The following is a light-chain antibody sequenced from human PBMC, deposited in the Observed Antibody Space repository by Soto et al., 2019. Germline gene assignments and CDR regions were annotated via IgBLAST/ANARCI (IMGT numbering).Light chain of an antibody. CDR3: QHYGSSPLT. V-gene: IGKV3-20*01. CDR1: QTISATH. CDR2: GAS. Sequence: EIVMTQSPATLSLSPGERATLSCRASQTISATHLAWYQQKPGQAPRLLLYGASTRATGIPDRFSGSGSGTDFTLTISRVEPEDVAVFYCQHYGSSPLTFGGGTKVDIK. J-gene: IGKJ4*01.